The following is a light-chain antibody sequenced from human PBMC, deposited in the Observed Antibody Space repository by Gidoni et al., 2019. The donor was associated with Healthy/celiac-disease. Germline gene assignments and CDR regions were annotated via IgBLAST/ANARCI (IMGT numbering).Light chain of an antibody. J-gene: IGKJ1*01. CDR3: QQRSNWPT. Sequence: EIVLTQSPATLSLSPGERATLSCRASQSVSSYLAWYQQKPGQAPRLLISDASNRATGIPARFSGSGSGPDFTLTISSLAPEDFAVYYCQQRSNWPTFGQGTKVEIK. V-gene: IGKV3-11*01. CDR2: DAS. CDR1: QSVSSY.